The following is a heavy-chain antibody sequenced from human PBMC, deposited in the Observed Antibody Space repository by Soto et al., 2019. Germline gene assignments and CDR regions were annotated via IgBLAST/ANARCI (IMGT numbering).Heavy chain of an antibody. Sequence: QVPLQQWGAGLLKPSETLSLTCAVYGGSFSGYYWSWIRQPPGKGLEWIGEINHSGSTNSNPSLKSRVTISIDTSKNQFSLKLSSVTAADTAVYYCARGISLIVEVQRDAPYKYYFDSWGQGTLVTVSS. CDR1: GGSFSGYY. D-gene: IGHD2-15*01. CDR3: ARGISLIVEVQRDAPYKYYFDS. J-gene: IGHJ4*02. CDR2: INHSGST. V-gene: IGHV4-34*01.